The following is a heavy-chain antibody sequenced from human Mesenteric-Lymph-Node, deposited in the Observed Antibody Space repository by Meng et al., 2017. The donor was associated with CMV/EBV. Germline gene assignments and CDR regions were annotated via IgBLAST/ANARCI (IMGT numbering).Heavy chain of an antibody. J-gene: IGHJ5*02. V-gene: IGHV4-61*01. D-gene: IGHD2-2*01. Sequence: SETLSLTCTVSGGSVSSGSYYWSWIRQPPGKGLEWIGSIYYTGSTYYNPSLKSRVTISVDTSKNQFSLKLSSVTAADTAVYYCARLTREWFDPWGQGTLVTVSS. CDR3: ARLTREWFDP. CDR2: IYYTGST. CDR1: GGSVSSGSYY.